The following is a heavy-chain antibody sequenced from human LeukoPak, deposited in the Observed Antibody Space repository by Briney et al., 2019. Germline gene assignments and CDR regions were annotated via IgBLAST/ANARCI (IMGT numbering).Heavy chain of an antibody. D-gene: IGHD2-15*01. CDR1: GYSFTSYW. CDR3: ARISGYCSGGSCYWNDY. V-gene: IGHV5-51*01. Sequence: GESPKIPCKGSGYSFTSYWIGWVRQMPGKGLEWMGSIYPGGSDTRYSPSFKGQVTISADKSISTAYLQWSSLKASDTAMYYCARISGYCSGGSCYWNDYWGQGTLVTVSS. J-gene: IGHJ4*02. CDR2: IYPGGSDT.